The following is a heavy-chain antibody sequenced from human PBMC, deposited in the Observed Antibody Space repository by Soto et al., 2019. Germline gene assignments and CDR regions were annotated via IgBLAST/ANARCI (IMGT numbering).Heavy chain of an antibody. CDR3: AATATTSSGWDLAWGSGYYNFDY. V-gene: IGHV4-39*07. CDR1: GGSISSSSYY. CDR2: IYYSGST. D-gene: IGHD3-22*01. Sequence: SETLSLTCTVSGGSISSSSYYWGWIRQPPGKGLEWIGSIYYSGSTYYNPSLKSRVTISVDTSKNQFSLKLSSVTAADTAVYYCAATATTSSGWDLAWGSGYYNFDYWGQGTLVTVSS. J-gene: IGHJ4*02.